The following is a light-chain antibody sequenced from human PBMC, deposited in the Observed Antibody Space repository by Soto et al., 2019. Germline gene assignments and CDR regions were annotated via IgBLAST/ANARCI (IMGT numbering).Light chain of an antibody. J-gene: IGLJ1*01. Sequence: QSVLTQPPSVSGAPGQRVNIACTGSNSNIGAGYDVHWYRQSPGTAPKLLLSGHSHRPSGVPDRFSGSKSGTSATLGITGFQTGDEADYYYGSWDSSLSAYVFGTGTKLTVL. V-gene: IGLV1-40*01. CDR2: GHS. CDR1: NSNIGAGYD. CDR3: GSWDSSLSAYV.